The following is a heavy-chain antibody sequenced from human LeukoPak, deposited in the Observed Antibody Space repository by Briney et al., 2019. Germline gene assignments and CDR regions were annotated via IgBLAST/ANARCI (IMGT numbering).Heavy chain of an antibody. J-gene: IGHJ4*02. CDR1: GCTFSSYG. V-gene: IGHV3-30*03. CDR2: ISYDGSNK. CDR3: AGNRILTGYYLFDY. Sequence: GGSLRLSCAASGCTFSSYGMHWVRQAPGKGLEWVAVISYDGSNKYYADSVKGRFTISRDNSKNTLYLQMNSLRAEDTAVYYCAGNRILTGYYLFDYWGQGTLVTVSS. D-gene: IGHD3-9*01.